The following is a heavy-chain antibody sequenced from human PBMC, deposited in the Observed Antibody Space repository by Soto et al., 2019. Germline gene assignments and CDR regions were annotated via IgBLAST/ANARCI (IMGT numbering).Heavy chain of an antibody. CDR2: ISGDGGST. J-gene: IGHJ4*02. Sequence: GGSLRLSCAASGFTFDDYAMHWVRQAPGKGLEWVSLISGDGGSTYYADSVKGRFTISRDNSKNSLYLQMNSLRTEDTAVYYCAKGTTDFDYWGQGTLVTVSS. D-gene: IGHD4-17*01. CDR3: AKGTTDFDY. V-gene: IGHV3-43*02. CDR1: GFTFDDYA.